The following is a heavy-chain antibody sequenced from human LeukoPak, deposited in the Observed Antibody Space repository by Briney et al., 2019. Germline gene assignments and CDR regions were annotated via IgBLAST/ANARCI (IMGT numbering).Heavy chain of an antibody. CDR1: GGTFSSYA. V-gene: IGHV1-69*13. J-gene: IGHJ6*03. Sequence: GASVKVSCKASGGTFSSYAISWVRQAPGQGLEWMGGIIPIFGTANYAQKFQGRVTITADESTSTAYMELSSLRSEDTAVYYCARQINYDILTGSPFPSSSYYMDVWGKGTTVTISS. CDR2: IIPIFGTA. CDR3: ARQINYDILTGSPFPSSSYYMDV. D-gene: IGHD3-9*01.